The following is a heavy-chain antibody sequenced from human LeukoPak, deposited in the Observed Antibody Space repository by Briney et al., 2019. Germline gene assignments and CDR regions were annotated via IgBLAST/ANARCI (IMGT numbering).Heavy chain of an antibody. D-gene: IGHD1-20*01. J-gene: IGHJ4*02. Sequence: PSETLSLTCTVSGGSIGSYYWSWIRQPPGKGLEWIGYVYTSGSTNYNPSFKSRVTISADTSKNQFSLRLTSVTAADTALYYCARSNWYEYLDNWGQGTLVTVSS. CDR1: GGSIGSYY. CDR3: ARSNWYEYLDN. CDR2: VYTSGST. V-gene: IGHV4-4*09.